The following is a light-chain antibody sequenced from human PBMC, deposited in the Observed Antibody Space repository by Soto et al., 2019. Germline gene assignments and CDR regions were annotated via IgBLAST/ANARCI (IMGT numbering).Light chain of an antibody. J-gene: IGLJ2*01. Sequence: QLVLTQSPSASASLGASVKLTCTLSSGHSSYAIAWHQQQPEKGPRYLMKLDSDGSHTKGDAIPDRFSGSSSGAERYLTISSLQSEDEADYYCQTWGTGIQVVFGGGTKLIV. CDR2: LDSDGSH. CDR1: SGHSSYA. CDR3: QTWGTGIQVV. V-gene: IGLV4-69*01.